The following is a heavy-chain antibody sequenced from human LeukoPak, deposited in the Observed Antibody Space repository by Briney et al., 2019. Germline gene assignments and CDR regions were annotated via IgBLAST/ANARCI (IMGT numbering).Heavy chain of an antibody. J-gene: IGHJ4*02. Sequence: GGSLRLSCAASGFTFSTYGMRWVRQAPGKGLEWVANIKQDGSEKYYVDSVKGRFTISRDNAKNSLYLQMNSLRAEDTAVYYCARGQWLDGYFDYWGQGTLVTVSS. CDR3: ARGQWLDGYFDY. V-gene: IGHV3-7*01. CDR1: GFTFSTYG. D-gene: IGHD6-19*01. CDR2: IKQDGSEK.